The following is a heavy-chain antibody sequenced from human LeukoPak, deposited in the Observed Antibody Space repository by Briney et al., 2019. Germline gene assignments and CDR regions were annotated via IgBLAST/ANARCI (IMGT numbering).Heavy chain of an antibody. CDR2: INPNSGGT. CDR1: GYTFTGYY. D-gene: IGHD2-8*01. J-gene: IGHJ4*02. V-gene: IGHV1-2*02. CDR3: ARAGEYCTNGVCHIRGFDY. Sequence: GASVKVSCKASGYTFTGYYKHWVRQAPGQGLEWMGWINPNSGGTNYAQKFQGRVTMTRDTSISTAYMELSRLRSDDTAVYYCARAGEYCTNGVCHIRGFDYWGQGTLVTVSS.